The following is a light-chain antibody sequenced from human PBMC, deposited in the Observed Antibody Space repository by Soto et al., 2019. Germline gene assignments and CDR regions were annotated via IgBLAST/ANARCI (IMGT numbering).Light chain of an antibody. CDR2: GGS. Sequence: EIVMTQSPATLSVSPGERATLSCRASQSVSSYLAWYKQKPGQAPRLLIYGGSTRATGIPARFSGSGSGTEFTLTISSLQSEDFAVYYCQQYANWPPWTFGQGTKVEIK. CDR3: QQYANWPPWT. CDR1: QSVSSY. J-gene: IGKJ1*01. V-gene: IGKV3-15*01.